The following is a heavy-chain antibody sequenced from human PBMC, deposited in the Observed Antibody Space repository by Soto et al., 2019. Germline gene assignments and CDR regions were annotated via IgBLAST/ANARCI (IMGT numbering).Heavy chain of an antibody. V-gene: IGHV1-18*01. D-gene: IGHD4-4*01. Sequence: ASVKVSCKASGYTFTSYGISWVRQAPGQGLEWMGWISAYNGNTNYAQKLQGRVTMTTDTSTSTAYMELRSLRSDDTAVYYCATYSNYHNWFDPWGQGTLVTVSS. CDR1: GYTFTSYG. CDR2: ISAYNGNT. J-gene: IGHJ5*02. CDR3: ATYSNYHNWFDP.